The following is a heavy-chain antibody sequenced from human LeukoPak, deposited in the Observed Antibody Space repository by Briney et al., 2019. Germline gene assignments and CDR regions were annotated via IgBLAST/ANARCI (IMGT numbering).Heavy chain of an antibody. D-gene: IGHD2-21*01. J-gene: IGHJ6*02. CDR1: GFTVSSNY. Sequence: PGGSLRLSCAASGFTVSSNYMSWVRQAPGKGLEWVSVIYSGGSIYYADSVKGRSTISRHNSKNTLYLQMNSLRAEDTAVYYCARDRGDGDGMDVWGQGTTVTVSS. CDR2: IYSGGSI. V-gene: IGHV3-53*04. CDR3: ARDRGDGDGMDV.